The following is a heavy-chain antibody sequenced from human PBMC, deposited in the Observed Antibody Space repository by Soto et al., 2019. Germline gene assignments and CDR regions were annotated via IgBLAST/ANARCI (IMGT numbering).Heavy chain of an antibody. Sequence: SQTLSLTCTVSGGSLSSGGYYWSWIRQHPGKGLEWIGYIYYSGSTYYNPSLKSRVTISVDTSKNQFSLKLSSVTAADTAVYYCASSGYDYIWGSYRYDYWGQGTLVTVSS. CDR3: ASSGYDYIWGSYRYDY. D-gene: IGHD3-16*02. CDR1: GGSLSSGGYY. V-gene: IGHV4-31*03. CDR2: IYYSGST. J-gene: IGHJ4*02.